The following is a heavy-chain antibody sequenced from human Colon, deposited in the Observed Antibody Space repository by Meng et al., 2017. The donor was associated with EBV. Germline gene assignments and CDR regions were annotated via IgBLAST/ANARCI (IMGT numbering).Heavy chain of an antibody. D-gene: IGHD3-9*01. CDR2: VSHPGSA. Sequence: QVLLQQLGAGLLKPSETLSLTCAVNGGSFIGYGWSWVRQPPGKGMEWIGEVSHPGSANYNPSLKSRVTISVDASEKQFSLRLTSVTAADSAVYYCARVPTTGYKDHWGQGTLVTVSS. V-gene: IGHV4-34*01. J-gene: IGHJ4*02. CDR3: ARVPTTGYKDH. CDR1: GGSFIGYG.